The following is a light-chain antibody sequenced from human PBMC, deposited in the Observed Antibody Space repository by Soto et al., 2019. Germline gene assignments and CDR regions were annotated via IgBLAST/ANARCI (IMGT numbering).Light chain of an antibody. CDR1: TSNIGSHA. V-gene: IGLV1-44*01. J-gene: IGLJ2*01. CDR2: SNY. CDR3: AAWDDSLNGVV. Sequence: QSVLTQPPSASGTPGQTVTISCSGSTSNIGSHAVNWYQQLPGTAPKLLIYSNYQRPSGVPDRFSGSKSGTSASLAISGLQSEDEADYYCAAWDDSLNGVVFGGGTKVTVL.